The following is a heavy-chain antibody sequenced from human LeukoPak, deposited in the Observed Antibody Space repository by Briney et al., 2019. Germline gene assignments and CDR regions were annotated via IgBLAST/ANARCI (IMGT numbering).Heavy chain of an antibody. V-gene: IGHV3-21*01. D-gene: IGHD3-22*01. J-gene: IGHJ4*02. Sequence: KSGGSLRLSCAASGFTFSSYTMNWVRQAPGKGLEWVSSISSSSSYIYYADSVKGRFTISSDNAKNSLYLQMNSLRVEDTAVYYCARGYDSMWFDYWGQGTLVTVSS. CDR3: ARGYDSMWFDY. CDR1: GFTFSSYT. CDR2: ISSSSSYI.